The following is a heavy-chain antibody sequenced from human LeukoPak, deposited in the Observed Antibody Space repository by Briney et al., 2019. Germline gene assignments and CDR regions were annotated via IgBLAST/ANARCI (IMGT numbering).Heavy chain of an antibody. CDR2: INPNSGGT. CDR3: GRGGDYDSSGYYYV. D-gene: IGHD3-22*01. V-gene: IGHV1-2*02. Sequence: ASVKVSCKASGYTFTGYYMHWVRQAPGQGLEWMGWINPNSGGTNYAQKFQGRVTMTRDTSISTAYMELSRLRSDDTAVYYCGRGGDYDSSGYYYVWGQGALVTVSS. CDR1: GYTFTGYY. J-gene: IGHJ4*02.